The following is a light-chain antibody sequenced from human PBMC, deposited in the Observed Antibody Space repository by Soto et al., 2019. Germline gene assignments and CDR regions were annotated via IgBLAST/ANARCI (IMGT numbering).Light chain of an antibody. CDR1: SSDVGAFDF. CDR3: SSYTTSNSVV. CDR2: EVT. Sequence: QSALTQPASVSGSPGQSITISCTGSSSDVGAFDFVSWYQHHPGQAPKLMIFEVTNRPSGVSNRFSGSKSGYTASLTISGLQTEDEADYYCSSYTTSNSVVFGGGTQLTVL. J-gene: IGLJ2*01. V-gene: IGLV2-14*01.